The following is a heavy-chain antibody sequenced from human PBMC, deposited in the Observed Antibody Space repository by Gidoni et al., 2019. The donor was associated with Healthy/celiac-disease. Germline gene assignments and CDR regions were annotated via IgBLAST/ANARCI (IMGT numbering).Heavy chain of an antibody. CDR1: GGTFSSYA. V-gene: IGHV1-69*01. CDR2: IIPIFGTA. CDR3: ARGQGYCTNGVCYTPDYYYYGMDV. Sequence: QVQLVQSGAEVKKPGSSVKVSCKASGGTFSSYAISWVRQSPGQGHEWMGGIIPIFGTANYAQKFQGRVTITADESTSTAYMELSSLRSEDTAVYYCARGQGYCTNGVCYTPDYYYYGMDVWGQGTTVTVSS. D-gene: IGHD2-8*01. J-gene: IGHJ6*02.